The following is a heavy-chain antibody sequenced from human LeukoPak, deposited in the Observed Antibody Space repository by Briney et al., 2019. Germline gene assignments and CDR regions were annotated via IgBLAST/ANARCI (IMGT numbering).Heavy chain of an antibody. Sequence: GGSLRLSCAASGFTFSSYSMNWVRQAPGKGLEWVSSISSSSSYIYYADSVKGRFTISRDNAKNSLYLQMNSLRAEDTAVYYCARDGIVVVPGAIGFDYWGQGTLVTVSS. J-gene: IGHJ4*02. V-gene: IGHV3-21*01. CDR1: GFTFSSYS. CDR2: ISSSSSYI. D-gene: IGHD2-2*01. CDR3: ARDGIVVVPGAIGFDY.